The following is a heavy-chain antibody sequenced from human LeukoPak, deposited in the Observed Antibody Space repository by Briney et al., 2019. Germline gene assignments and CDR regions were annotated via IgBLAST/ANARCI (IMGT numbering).Heavy chain of an antibody. CDR2: IIPIFGTA. CDR3: ARGGRDGYNPPSSWFDP. Sequence: SVKVSCKASGGTFSSYAISWVRQAPGQGLEWMGGIIPIFGTANYAQKFQGRVTITADESTSTAYMELSSLRSEDTAVYYCARGGRDGYNPPSSWFDPWGQGTLVTVSS. J-gene: IGHJ5*02. V-gene: IGHV1-69*13. D-gene: IGHD5-24*01. CDR1: GGTFSSYA.